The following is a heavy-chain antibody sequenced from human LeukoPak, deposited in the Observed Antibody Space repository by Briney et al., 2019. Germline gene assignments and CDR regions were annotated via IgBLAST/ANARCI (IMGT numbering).Heavy chain of an antibody. CDR3: AKDITSTIAAAGTFDY. CDR1: GFTFSSYE. V-gene: IGHV3-9*03. Sequence: GGSLRLSCAASGFTFSSYEMNWVRQAPGKGLEWVSGISWNSGSIGYADSVKGRFTISRDNAKNSLYLQMNSLRAEDMALYYCAKDITSTIAAAGTFDYWGQGTLVTVSS. D-gene: IGHD6-13*01. CDR2: ISWNSGSI. J-gene: IGHJ4*02.